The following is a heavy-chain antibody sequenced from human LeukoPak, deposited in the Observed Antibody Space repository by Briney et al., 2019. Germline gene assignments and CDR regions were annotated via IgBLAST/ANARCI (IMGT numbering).Heavy chain of an antibody. J-gene: IGHJ6*02. CDR3: ARAHEGDFWSGYYRGYYYYYGMDV. CDR2: ISSSSSTI. Sequence: GGSLRLSCAASGFTFSSYSMNWVRQAPGKGLEWVSYISSSSSTIYYADSVKGRFTISRDNAKNSLYLQMNSLRAEDTAVYYCARAHEGDFWSGYYRGYYYYYGMDVWGQGTTVTVSS. CDR1: GFTFSSYS. V-gene: IGHV3-48*01. D-gene: IGHD3-3*01.